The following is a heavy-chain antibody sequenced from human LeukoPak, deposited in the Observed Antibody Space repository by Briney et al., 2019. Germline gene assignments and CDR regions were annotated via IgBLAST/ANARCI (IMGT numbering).Heavy chain of an antibody. D-gene: IGHD2-15*01. CDR1: GGSVSSGGHY. J-gene: IGHJ5*02. V-gene: IGHV4-31*03. CDR2: IYYSGTT. CDR3: ARTVVIAATYWFDP. Sequence: SETLSLTCTVSGGSVSSGGHYWTWIRQYPGKGLEWIGYIYYSGTTRYNPSLKSRVTISVDTSKNQFSLNLSSVTAADTAVYYCARTVVIAATYWFDPWGQGSLVTVSS.